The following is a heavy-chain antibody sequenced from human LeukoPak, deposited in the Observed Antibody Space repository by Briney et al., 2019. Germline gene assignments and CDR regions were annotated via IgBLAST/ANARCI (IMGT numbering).Heavy chain of an antibody. Sequence: ASVKVSCKASGYTFTSYDINWVRQATGQGLEWMGWMNPNNGNTNYAQKLQGRVTMTTDTSTSTAYMELRSLRSDDTAVYYCARGAQWELSDYYFGYWGQGTLVTVSS. D-gene: IGHD1-26*01. CDR3: ARGAQWELSDYYFGY. CDR2: MNPNNGNT. J-gene: IGHJ4*02. CDR1: GYTFTSYD. V-gene: IGHV1-18*01.